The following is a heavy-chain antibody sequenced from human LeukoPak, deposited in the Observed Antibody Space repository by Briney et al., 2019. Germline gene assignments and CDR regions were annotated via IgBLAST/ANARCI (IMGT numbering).Heavy chain of an antibody. V-gene: IGHV3-23*01. CDR1: GFTFSSYA. CDR2: ISGSGGSI. Sequence: PGGSLRLSCAASGFTFSSYAMSWVRQAPGKGPEWVSAISGSGGSIYYADSVKGRFTISRDNSKNTLYLQMNSLRVEDTAVYYCAKGSSDWSGPTGVFDYWGQGTLVTVSS. D-gene: IGHD6-19*01. J-gene: IGHJ4*02. CDR3: AKGSSDWSGPTGVFDY.